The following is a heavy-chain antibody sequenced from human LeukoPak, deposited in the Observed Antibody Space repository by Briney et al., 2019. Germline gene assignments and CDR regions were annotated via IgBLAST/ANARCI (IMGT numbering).Heavy chain of an antibody. Sequence: SETLSLTCAVYGGSFSGYYWSWIRQPPGKGLEWIGYIYYSGSTYYNPSLKSRVTISVDTSKNQFSLKLSSVTAADTAVYYCARDASGYCSSTSCPPYYYYGMDVWGQGTTVTVSS. V-gene: IGHV4-34*09. CDR1: GGSFSGYY. CDR3: ARDASGYCSSTSCPPYYYYGMDV. J-gene: IGHJ6*02. CDR2: IYYSGST. D-gene: IGHD2-2*01.